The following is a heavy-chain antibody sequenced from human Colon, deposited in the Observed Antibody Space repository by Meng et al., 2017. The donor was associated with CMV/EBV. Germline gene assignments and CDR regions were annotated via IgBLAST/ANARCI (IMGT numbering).Heavy chain of an antibody. Sequence: GSLRLSCTVSGGSISSSSYYWGWIRQPPGKGLEWIGSIYYSGSTYYNPSLKSRVTISVDTSKNQFSLKLSSVTAADTAVYYCARDAGAARPSGYYYGMDVWGQGTTVTVSS. J-gene: IGHJ6*02. CDR3: ARDAGAARPSGYYYGMDV. CDR2: IYYSGST. D-gene: IGHD6-6*01. CDR1: GGSISSSSYY. V-gene: IGHV4-39*02.